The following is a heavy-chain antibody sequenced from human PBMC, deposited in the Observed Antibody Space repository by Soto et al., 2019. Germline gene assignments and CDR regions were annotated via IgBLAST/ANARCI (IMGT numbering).Heavy chain of an antibody. CDR1: GGSISSGDYY. D-gene: IGHD3-10*01. V-gene: IGHV4-30-4*01. CDR3: ARNYYGSGSYYNADWFDP. J-gene: IGHJ5*02. Sequence: SETLPLTCTVSGGSISSGDYYWSWIRQPPGKGLEWIGYIYYSGSTYYNPSLKSRVTISVDTSKNQFSLKLSSVTAADTAVYYCARNYYGSGSYYNADWFDPWGQGTLVTVSS. CDR2: IYYSGST.